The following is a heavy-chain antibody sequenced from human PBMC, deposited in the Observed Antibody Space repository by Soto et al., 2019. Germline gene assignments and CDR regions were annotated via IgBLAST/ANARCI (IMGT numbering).Heavy chain of an antibody. CDR2: IYYSGST. V-gene: IGHV4-30-4*01. CDR1: GGSISSGDYY. Sequence: PSETLSLTCTVSGGSISSGDYYWSWIRQPPGKGLEWIGYIYYSGSTYYNPSLKSRVTISVDTSKNQFSLKLSSVTAADTAVYYCAIGRRYYDINGYYHYFDYWGQGTSVSAPQ. D-gene: IGHD3-22*01. CDR3: AIGRRYYDINGYYHYFDY. J-gene: IGHJ4*02.